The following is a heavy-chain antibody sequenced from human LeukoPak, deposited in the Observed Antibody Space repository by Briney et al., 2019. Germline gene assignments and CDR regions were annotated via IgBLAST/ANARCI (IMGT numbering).Heavy chain of an antibody. CDR3: ARDRVGEHQHHDY. V-gene: IGHV3-30*03. Sequence: GRSLRLSCAASGFTFSNYGMHWVRQPPGKGLEWVAIISYDGSNQYYVDSVKGRFTISRDNSKNTLYLQMNSLRAEDTAVYYCARDRVGEHQHHDYWGQGTLVTVSS. CDR2: ISYDGSNQ. J-gene: IGHJ4*02. D-gene: IGHD2-15*01. CDR1: GFTFSNYG.